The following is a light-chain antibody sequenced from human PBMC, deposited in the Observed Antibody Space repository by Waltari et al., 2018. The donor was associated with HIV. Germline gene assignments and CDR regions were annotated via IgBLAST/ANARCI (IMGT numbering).Light chain of an antibody. CDR1: QDISNY. CDR3: QQYDNLPIT. V-gene: IGKV1-33*01. Sequence: DIQITQSPSPLSASVGDRGTLTCQASQDISNYLNWYQQNPGKAPKLLIYDASNLETGVPSRFSGSGSGTDFTFTISSLQPEDIATYYCQQYDNLPITFGQGTRLEIK. J-gene: IGKJ5*01. CDR2: DAS.